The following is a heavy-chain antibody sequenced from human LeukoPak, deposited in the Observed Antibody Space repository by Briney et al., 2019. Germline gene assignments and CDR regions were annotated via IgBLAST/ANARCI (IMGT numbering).Heavy chain of an antibody. Sequence: GESLKISCKGSGYGFTNYWIGWVRQMPGKGLEWMGIIYPGDSDTRYSPSFQGQVTISADKSIKTAYLQWSSLKASDTAIYYCARRFCSSTSCFMWDYWGQGTLVTVSS. V-gene: IGHV5-51*01. CDR1: GYGFTNYW. J-gene: IGHJ4*02. CDR2: IYPGDSDT. CDR3: ARRFCSSTSCFMWDY. D-gene: IGHD2-2*01.